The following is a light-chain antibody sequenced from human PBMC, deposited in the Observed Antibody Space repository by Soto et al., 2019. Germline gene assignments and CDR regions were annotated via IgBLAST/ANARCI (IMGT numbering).Light chain of an antibody. CDR3: SSYTSSSTYV. CDR1: SSDVGGYNY. V-gene: IGLV2-14*01. Sequence: QSALTQPASVSGSPGQSITISCTGISSDVGGYNYVSWFQQHPGKAPKLMISEVSNRPSGVSNRFSGSKSGNTASLTISGLQAEDEADYYCSSYTSSSTYVFGTGTKVTVL. J-gene: IGLJ1*01. CDR2: EVS.